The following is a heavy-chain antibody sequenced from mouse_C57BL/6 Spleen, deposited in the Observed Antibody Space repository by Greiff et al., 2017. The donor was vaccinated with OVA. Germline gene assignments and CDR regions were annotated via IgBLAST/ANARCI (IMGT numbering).Heavy chain of an antibody. Sequence: QVQLQQSGPGLVQPSQSLSITCTVSGFSLTSYGVHWVRQSPGKGLEWLGVIWRGGSTDYNAAFMSRLSITKDNTKSQVFFKMNRLQADDTARYDRAKGDGGYWRGDAMDYWGQGTAVTVSS. CDR2: IWRGGST. CDR3: AKGDGGYWRGDAMDY. D-gene: IGHD2-3*01. CDR1: GFSLTSYG. J-gene: IGHJ4*01. V-gene: IGHV2-5*01.